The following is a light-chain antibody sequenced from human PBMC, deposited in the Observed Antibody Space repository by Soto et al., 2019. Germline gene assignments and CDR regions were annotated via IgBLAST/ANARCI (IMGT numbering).Light chain of an antibody. CDR3: QQYNTWHPKMA. J-gene: IGKJ1*01. CDR2: GAS. Sequence: VVTQSPATLSVFPGETATLSCRASQSVSSDLAWYQQRPGQAPRLLIYGASTRATGIPARSRGSGSGTEVRLTISSLQSEDFATYYCQQYNTWHPKMAFGRGTKVEIK. CDR1: QSVSSD. V-gene: IGKV3-15*01.